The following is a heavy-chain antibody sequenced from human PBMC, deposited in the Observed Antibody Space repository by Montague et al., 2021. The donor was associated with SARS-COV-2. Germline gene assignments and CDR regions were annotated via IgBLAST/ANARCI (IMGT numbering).Heavy chain of an antibody. CDR1: GGSISSSSHC. Sequence: ETLSLTCTVSGGSISSSSHCWGWIRQPPGKGLDWVANIRHDGSLKYLTDSVKARFTISTDNAKKSLYLRLNNLRVEDTAIYYCARDQGYHVGDNYYDAFDIWGQGTMVAVSS. D-gene: IGHD2-21*01. CDR3: ARDQGYHVGDNYYDAFDI. J-gene: IGHJ3*02. CDR2: IRHDGSLK. V-gene: IGHV3-7*01.